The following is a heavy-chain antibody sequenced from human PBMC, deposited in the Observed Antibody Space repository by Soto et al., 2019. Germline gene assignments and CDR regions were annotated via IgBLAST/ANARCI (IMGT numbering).Heavy chain of an antibody. Sequence: GGSLRLSCAASGFTFSSYAMHCVRQAPGKGLEWVAVISYYGSNKYYADSVKGRFTISRDNSKNTLYLQMNSLRAEDTAVYYCARDSVAVADTYYFDYWGQGTLVTVSS. V-gene: IGHV3-30-3*01. CDR3: ARDSVAVADTYYFDY. D-gene: IGHD6-19*01. CDR1: GFTFSSYA. CDR2: ISYYGSNK. J-gene: IGHJ4*02.